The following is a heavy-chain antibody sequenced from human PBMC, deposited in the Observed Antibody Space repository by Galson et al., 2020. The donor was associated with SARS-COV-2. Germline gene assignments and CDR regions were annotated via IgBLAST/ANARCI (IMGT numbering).Heavy chain of an antibody. J-gene: IGHJ4*02. V-gene: IGHV1-3*01. CDR3: ARGYCSSTSCYTNPGPTSGDY. D-gene: IGHD2-2*02. Sequence: ASLTASCKASGYTFTSYAMHWVRQAPGQRLEWMGWINAGNGNTKYSQKFQGRVTITRDTSASTAYMELSSLRSEDTAVYYCARGYCSSTSCYTNPGPTSGDYWGQGTLVTVSS. CDR1: GYTFTSYA. CDR2: INAGNGNT.